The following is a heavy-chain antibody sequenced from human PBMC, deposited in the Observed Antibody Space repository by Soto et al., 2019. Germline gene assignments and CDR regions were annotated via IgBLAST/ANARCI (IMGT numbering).Heavy chain of an antibody. CDR2: INPGGGSA. CDR1: GSAITRYY. CDR3: ARDTSGWSLNGLDV. V-gene: IGHV1-46*01. D-gene: IGHD6-19*01. J-gene: IGHJ6*02. Sequence: QVDLVQSGAEVKKPGASVTISCKASGSAITRYYIHWVRQAPGRGLEWMGIINPGGGSASYAQKSQDRVTIDKDTSTGTVYMDLRSLRTVDTAVYYCARDTSGWSLNGLDVWGQGTTVNVSS.